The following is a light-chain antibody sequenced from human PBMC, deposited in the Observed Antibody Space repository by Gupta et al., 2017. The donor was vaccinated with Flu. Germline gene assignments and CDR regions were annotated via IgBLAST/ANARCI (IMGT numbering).Light chain of an antibody. V-gene: IGKV1-39*01. J-gene: IGKJ5*01. CDR1: HIVSNY. Sequence: DRVTITCRPSHIVSNYLNGYHQQPGKAPELLIYAASSLQSGVPSRFIGSGSATDFTLTISSLQPEDFATYYCQQSYSSLPITFGQGTRLEIK. CDR3: QQSYSSLPIT. CDR2: AAS.